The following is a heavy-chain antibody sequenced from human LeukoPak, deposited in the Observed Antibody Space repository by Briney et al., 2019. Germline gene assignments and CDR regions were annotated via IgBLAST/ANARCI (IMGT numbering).Heavy chain of an antibody. CDR1: GGSISSYY. CDR3: ARERYYYDSSGYYYVLDY. V-gene: IGHV4-4*07. CDR2: IYTSGST. Sequence: SETLSLSCTVSGGSISSYYWSWIRQPAGKGLEWIGRIYTSGSTNYNPSLKSRVTMSVDTSKNQFSLKLSSVTAADTAVYYCARERYYYDSSGYYYVLDYWGQGTLVTVSS. D-gene: IGHD3-22*01. J-gene: IGHJ4*02.